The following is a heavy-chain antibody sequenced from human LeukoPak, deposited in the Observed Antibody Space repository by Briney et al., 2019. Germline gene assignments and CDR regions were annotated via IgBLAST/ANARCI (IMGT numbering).Heavy chain of an antibody. CDR1: GGSISSSSYY. J-gene: IGHJ5*02. D-gene: IGHD3-3*01. CDR3: ARGGIFWIKWFDP. Sequence: PSETLSLTCTVSGGSISSSSYYWGWIRQPPGKGLEWIGSIYYSGSTYYNPSLKSRVTISVGTSKNQFSLKLSSVTAADTAVYYCARGGIFWIKWFDPWGQGTLVTVSS. V-gene: IGHV4-39*01. CDR2: IYYSGST.